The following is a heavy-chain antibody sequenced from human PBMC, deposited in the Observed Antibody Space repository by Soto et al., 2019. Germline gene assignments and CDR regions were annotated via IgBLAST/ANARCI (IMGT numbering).Heavy chain of an antibody. J-gene: IGHJ4*02. CDR2: ISYDGSNK. CDR1: GFTFSSYG. CDR3: GNGGAGDSSPDS. Sequence: QVQLVESGGGVVQPGRSLRLSCAASGFTFSSYGMHWVRQAPGKGLEWVALISYDGSNKNYADSVKGRITISRDNSKNTLYMQRTSMGAADTAVYYCGNGGAGDSSPDSWGQGTLVTVSS. D-gene: IGHD6-13*01. V-gene: IGHV3-30*18.